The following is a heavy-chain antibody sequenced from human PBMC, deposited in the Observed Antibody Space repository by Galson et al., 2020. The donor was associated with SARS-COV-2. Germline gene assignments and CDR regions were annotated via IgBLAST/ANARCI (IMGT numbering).Heavy chain of an antibody. J-gene: IGHJ4*02. CDR2: SRSRADSHTT. D-gene: IGHD3-22*01. CDR3: ASGHYDTTGLDY. CDR1: GFAFSNLY. Sequence: GESLKISCAASGFAFSNLYMDWVRQTPGKGLEWVGRSRSRADSHTTHYAASVKGRFTISRDDSGNSLYLQMDSLKTEDTAIYYCASGHYDTTGLDYWGQGTLVTVSS. V-gene: IGHV3-72*01.